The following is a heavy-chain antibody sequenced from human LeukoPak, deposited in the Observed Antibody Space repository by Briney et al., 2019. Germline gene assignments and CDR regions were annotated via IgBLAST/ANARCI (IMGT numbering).Heavy chain of an antibody. V-gene: IGHV1-8*01. Sequence: ASVKVSCKASGYTFTSYDINWARQATGQGLEWMGWMNPNSGNTGYAQKFQGRVTMTRNTSISTAYMELSSLRSEDTAVYYCARVFYDSSGYTSDAFDIWGQGTMVTVSS. J-gene: IGHJ3*02. CDR2: MNPNSGNT. CDR1: GYTFTSYD. CDR3: ARVFYDSSGYTSDAFDI. D-gene: IGHD3-22*01.